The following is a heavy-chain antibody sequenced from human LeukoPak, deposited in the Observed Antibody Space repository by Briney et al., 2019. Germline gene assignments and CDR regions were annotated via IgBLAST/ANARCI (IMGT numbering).Heavy chain of an antibody. CDR3: ARDGEYYDSRGSYFDS. CDR2: INPSSEST. D-gene: IGHD3-22*01. J-gene: IGHJ4*02. CDR1: GYTFTSFY. V-gene: IGHV1-46*01. Sequence: ASVKVSCKASGYTFTSFYMHWVRQAPGQGLEWMGIINPSSESTSNAQKFQGRVTMTRDTSTSTVYMELSSLRSEDTAVYYCARDGEYYDSRGSYFDSWGQGTLVTVSS.